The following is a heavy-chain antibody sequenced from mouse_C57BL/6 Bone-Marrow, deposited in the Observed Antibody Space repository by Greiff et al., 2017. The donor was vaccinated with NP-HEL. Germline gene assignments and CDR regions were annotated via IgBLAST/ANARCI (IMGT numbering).Heavy chain of an antibody. CDR1: GYTFTSYW. D-gene: IGHD1-1*01. CDR2: IDPKSGGT. J-gene: IGHJ3*01. Sequence: QVQLQQPGAELVKPGASVKLSCKASGYTFTSYWMHWVKQRPGRGLEWIGRIDPKSGGTKYNEKFKSKATLTVDKPSSTAYMQLSSRTAEDSAFYYCARPYYYEAWCGYWGKVVLVTVSA. V-gene: IGHV1-72*01. CDR3: ARPYYYEAWCGY.